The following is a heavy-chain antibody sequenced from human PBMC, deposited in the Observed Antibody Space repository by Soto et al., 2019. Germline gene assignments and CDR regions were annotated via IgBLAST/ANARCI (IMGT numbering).Heavy chain of an antibody. D-gene: IGHD2-2*01. CDR3: ARAYCSSTSCPTGGYYGMDV. CDR1: GYTFTGYY. J-gene: IGHJ6*02. CDR2: LNPNGGGT. V-gene: IGHV1-2*02. Sequence: QVQLVQSGAEVKKPGASVKVSCKASGYTFTGYYIRWVRQAPGQGLEWMGWLNPNGGGTNYAQKFQGRVTMTWDTSISTAYMELSRLRSDDTAVYYCARAYCSSTSCPTGGYYGMDVWGQGTTVTVSS.